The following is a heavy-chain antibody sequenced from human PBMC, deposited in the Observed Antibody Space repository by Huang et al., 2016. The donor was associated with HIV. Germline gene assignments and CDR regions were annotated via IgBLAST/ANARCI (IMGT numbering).Heavy chain of an antibody. V-gene: IGHV1-69*13. D-gene: IGHD6-19*01. CDR2: ITPSFATA. J-gene: IGHJ4*02. CDR1: GGNFSSSA. Sequence: QVQMVQSGAEVKKPGSSVKVFCKASGGNFSSSAITWVRQAPGQGLEWLGRITPSFATANDAQRCQGRVTITAAESTTTVYMEMRSLTSDDTAVYYCARAVAGATFDYWGQGTLLSVSS. CDR3: ARAVAGATFDY.